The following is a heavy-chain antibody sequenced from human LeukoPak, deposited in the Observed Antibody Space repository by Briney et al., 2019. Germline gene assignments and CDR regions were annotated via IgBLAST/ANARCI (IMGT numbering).Heavy chain of an antibody. V-gene: IGHV3-7*01. CDR3: AREGYYDSSGYVDY. J-gene: IGHJ4*02. CDR1: GFTFSSYW. D-gene: IGHD3-22*01. CDR2: IKQEGSEK. Sequence: SGGSLRLSCAASGFTFSSYWMSWVRQAPGKGLEWVANIKQEGSEKYYVDSVKGRFTISRDNAKNSLYLQMNSLRAEDTAVCYCAREGYYDSSGYVDYWGQGTLVTVSS.